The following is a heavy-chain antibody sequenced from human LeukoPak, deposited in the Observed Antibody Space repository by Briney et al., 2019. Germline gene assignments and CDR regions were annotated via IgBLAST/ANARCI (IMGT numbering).Heavy chain of an antibody. CDR2: INSDGKMT. V-gene: IGHV3-74*01. J-gene: IGHJ3*02. CDR3: ARVGSTDSPHAFDI. Sequence: GGSLRLSCAASGFTFSSYWMDWVRQAPGKGLVWVSGINSDGKMTRYAESVKGRFTISRDNAKNTLYLQMNSLRAEDTPVYYCARVGSTDSPHAFDIWGQGTMVTVSS. CDR1: GFTFSSYW. D-gene: IGHD2-21*02.